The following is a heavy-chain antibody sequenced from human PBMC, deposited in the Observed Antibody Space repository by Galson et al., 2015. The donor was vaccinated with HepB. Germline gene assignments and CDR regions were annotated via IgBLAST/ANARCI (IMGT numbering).Heavy chain of an antibody. D-gene: IGHD3-16*02. V-gene: IGHV1-69*13. CDR3: ARGTAYDYVWGSYPSDYGMDV. Sequence: SVKVSCKASGGTFSSYAISWVRQAPGQGLEWMRGIIPIFGTANYAQKFQGRVTITADESTSTAYMELSSLRSEDTAVYYCARGTAYDYVWGSYPSDYGMDVWGQGTTVTVSS. J-gene: IGHJ6*02. CDR1: GGTFSSYA. CDR2: IIPIFGTA.